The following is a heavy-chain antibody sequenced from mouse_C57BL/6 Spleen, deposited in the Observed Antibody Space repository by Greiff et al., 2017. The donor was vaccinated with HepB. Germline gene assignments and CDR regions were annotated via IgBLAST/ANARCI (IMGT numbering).Heavy chain of an antibody. CDR3: ARGSYYYGSSPDY. CDR1: GYTFTSYW. CDR2: IHPNSGST. V-gene: IGHV1-64*01. D-gene: IGHD1-1*01. Sequence: QVQLQQSGAELVKPGASVKLSCKASGYTFTSYWMHWVKQRPGQGLEWIGMIHPNSGSTNYNEKFKSKATLTVDKSSSTAYMQLSSLTSEDSAVYYCARGSYYYGSSPDYWGQGTTLTVSS. J-gene: IGHJ2*01.